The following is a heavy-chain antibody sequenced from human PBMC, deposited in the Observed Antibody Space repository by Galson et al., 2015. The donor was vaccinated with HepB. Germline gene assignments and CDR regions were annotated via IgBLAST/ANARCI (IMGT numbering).Heavy chain of an antibody. Sequence: SLRLSCAASGFTFNNYWMSWVRQAPGKGLEWVANIKQDGSEKYYVDSVKGRFTISRDNAENSLYLQMNSLRAEDTAVYYCAREGYCSSTSCPRWGGRGYFHHWRQGTLGTVSS. CDR1: GFTFNNYW. D-gene: IGHD2-2*01. J-gene: IGHJ1*01. V-gene: IGHV3-7*01. CDR3: AREGYCSSTSCPRWGGRGYFHH. CDR2: IKQDGSEK.